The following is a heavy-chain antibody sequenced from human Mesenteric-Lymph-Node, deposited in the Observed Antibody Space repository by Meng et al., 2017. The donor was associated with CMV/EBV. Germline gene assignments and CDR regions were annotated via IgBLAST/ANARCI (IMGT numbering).Heavy chain of an antibody. Sequence: GESLKISCAASGFTFSSHWMHWVRQAPGKGLVWVSRINSDGSSTDYADSVKGRFTISRDNAKSTLYLQMNSLRAEDTAVYFCAKDSSRSSWYGPDDYYGMDVWGRGTTVTAP. CDR1: GFTFSSHW. D-gene: IGHD6-13*01. CDR2: INSDGSST. V-gene: IGHV3-74*01. CDR3: AKDSSRSSWYGPDDYYGMDV. J-gene: IGHJ6*02.